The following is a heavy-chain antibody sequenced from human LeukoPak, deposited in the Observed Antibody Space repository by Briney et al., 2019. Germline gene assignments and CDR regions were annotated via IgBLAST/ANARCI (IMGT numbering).Heavy chain of an antibody. CDR1: GSTFSSYS. J-gene: IGHJ4*02. CDR3: VRDPNALDY. Sequence: PGESLRLSCVGSGSTFSSYSMNWVRQAPGKGLEWVSYITRTSGTIYYADSVEGRFTISRDNARNSLYLQMNSLRAEDTAVYYCVRDPNALDYWGQGTLVTVSS. CDR2: ITRTSGTI. V-gene: IGHV3-48*01.